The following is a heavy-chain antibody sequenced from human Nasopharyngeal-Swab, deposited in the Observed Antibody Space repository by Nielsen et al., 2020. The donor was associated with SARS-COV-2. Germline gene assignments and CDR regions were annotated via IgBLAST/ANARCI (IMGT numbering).Heavy chain of an antibody. J-gene: IGHJ4*02. CDR3: ATLSSSWYEYDFDY. V-gene: IGHV4-39*01. CDR2: IYYGGST. CDR1: GGSISSSTYY. Sequence: SETLSLTCTVSGGSISSSTYYWAWIRQPPGKGLEWIGSIYYGGSTYYNPSLKSRVTIPVDTSKNQFSLKLSFVTAAATAVYYCATLSSSWYEYDFDYWGQGTLVTVSS. D-gene: IGHD6-13*01.